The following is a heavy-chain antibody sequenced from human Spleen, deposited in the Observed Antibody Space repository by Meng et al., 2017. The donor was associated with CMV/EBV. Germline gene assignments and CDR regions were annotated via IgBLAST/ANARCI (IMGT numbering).Heavy chain of an antibody. J-gene: IGHJ4*02. CDR3: ARAPVGFLEWNTFDY. Sequence: GGSLRLSCAASGFTFSRYAMHWVRQAPGKGLEWVAVMSKDGSNKYYADSVKGRFTISRDNSKNTLYLQMNSLRAEDTAVYYCARAPVGFLEWNTFDYWGQGTLVTVSS. CDR1: GFTFSRYA. D-gene: IGHD3-3*01. V-gene: IGHV3-30*04. CDR2: MSKDGSNK.